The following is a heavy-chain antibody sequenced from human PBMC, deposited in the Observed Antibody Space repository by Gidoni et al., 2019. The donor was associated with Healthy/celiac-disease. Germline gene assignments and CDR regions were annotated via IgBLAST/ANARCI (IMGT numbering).Heavy chain of an antibody. CDR3: ARDTADQYCSGGSCQPFDY. CDR1: GYTFTSYY. CDR2: INPSGGST. J-gene: IGHJ4*02. D-gene: IGHD2-15*01. V-gene: IGHV1-46*01. Sequence: QVQLVQSGAEVKKPGASVKVSCKASGYTFTSYYMHWVRQAPGQGLEWMGIINPSGGSTSYAQKFQGRVTMTRDTSTSTVYMELSSLRSEDTAVYYCARDTADQYCSGGSCQPFDYWGQGTLVTVSS.